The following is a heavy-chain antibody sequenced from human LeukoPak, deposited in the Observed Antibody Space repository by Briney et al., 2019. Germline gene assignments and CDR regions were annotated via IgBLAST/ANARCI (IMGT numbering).Heavy chain of an antibody. D-gene: IGHD3-10*01. Sequence: GASVKVSCKASGGTFSSYAISWVRQAPGQGLEWMGGSIPIFGTANYAQKFQGRVTITADESTSTAYMELSSLRSEDTAVYYCASYYGSGSYHRDYYYGMDVWGKGTTVTVSS. J-gene: IGHJ6*04. CDR1: GGTFSSYA. V-gene: IGHV1-69*13. CDR2: SIPIFGTA. CDR3: ASYYGSGSYHRDYYYGMDV.